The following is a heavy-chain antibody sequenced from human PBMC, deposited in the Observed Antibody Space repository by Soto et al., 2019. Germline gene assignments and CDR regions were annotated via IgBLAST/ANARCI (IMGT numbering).Heavy chain of an antibody. D-gene: IGHD2-21*02. CDR1: GFTFSSYG. CDR3: ATHSGVVTLDY. J-gene: IGHJ4*02. CDR2: IWYDGSNK. Sequence: VQLLESGGGLVQPGRSLRLSCAASGFTFSSYGMHWVRQAPGKGLEWVAVIWYDGSNKYYADSVKGRFTISRDNSKNTLYLQMNSLRAEDTAVYYCATHSGVVTLDYWGQGTLVTVSS. V-gene: IGHV3-33*01.